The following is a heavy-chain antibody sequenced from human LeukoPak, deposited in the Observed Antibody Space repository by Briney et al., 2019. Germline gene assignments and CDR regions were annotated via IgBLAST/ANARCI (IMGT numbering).Heavy chain of an antibody. CDR2: INHSGST. D-gene: IGHD6-6*01. CDR3: ARGVAARPSWYYYYYYYTDV. Sequence: PSETLSLTCAVYGGSFSGYYWSWIRQPPGKGLEWIGEINHSGSTNYNPSLKSRVTISVDTSKNQFSLKLSSVTAADTAVYYCARGVAARPSWYYYYYYYTDVWGKGTTVTVSS. CDR1: GGSFSGYY. V-gene: IGHV4-34*01. J-gene: IGHJ6*03.